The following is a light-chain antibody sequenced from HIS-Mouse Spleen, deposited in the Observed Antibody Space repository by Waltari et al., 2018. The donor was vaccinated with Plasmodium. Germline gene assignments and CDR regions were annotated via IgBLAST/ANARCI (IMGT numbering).Light chain of an antibody. J-gene: IGKJ3*01. CDR3: QQYNNWSFT. Sequence: DIVFTQSPGTLSLSPGERATLSCRASQSVSSSYLAWYQQKPGQAPRLLIYGASSRATGIPDRFSGSGSGTDFTLTISRLEPEDFAVYYCQQYNNWSFTFGPGTKVDIK. CDR2: GAS. V-gene: IGKV3-20*01. CDR1: QSVSSSY.